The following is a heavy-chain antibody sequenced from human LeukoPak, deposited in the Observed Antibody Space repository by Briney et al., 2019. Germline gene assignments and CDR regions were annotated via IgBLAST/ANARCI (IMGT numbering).Heavy chain of an antibody. J-gene: IGHJ4*02. V-gene: IGHV3-7*01. Sequence: GGSLRLSCAASGFIFSSYWMTWVRQAPGKGLEWVANIKQDGSEKYYVDSVKGRFSISRDNAKNTLYLQMNSLRAEDTAVYYCARGATYAYYQDYWGQGTLVTVSS. D-gene: IGHD1-26*01. CDR1: GFIFSSYW. CDR2: IKQDGSEK. CDR3: ARGATYAYYQDY.